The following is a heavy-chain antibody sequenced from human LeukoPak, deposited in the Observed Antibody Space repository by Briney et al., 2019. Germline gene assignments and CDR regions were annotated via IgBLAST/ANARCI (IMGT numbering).Heavy chain of an antibody. V-gene: IGHV3-11*01. D-gene: IGHD3-3*01. CDR2: ISSSGSTI. CDR3: AKDRSRTIFGVVQDAFDI. J-gene: IGHJ3*02. CDR1: GFTFSDYY. Sequence: GGSLRLSCAASGFTFSDYYMSWIRQAPGKGLEWVSYISSSGSTIYYADSVKGRFTVSRDNSKNTLYLQMNSLRAEDTAVYYCAKDRSRTIFGVVQDAFDIWGQGTMVTVSS.